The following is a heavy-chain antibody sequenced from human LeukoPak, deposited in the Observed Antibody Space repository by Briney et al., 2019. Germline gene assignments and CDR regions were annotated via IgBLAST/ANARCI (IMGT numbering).Heavy chain of an antibody. J-gene: IGHJ4*02. CDR1: VYSISSGYY. CDR2: IYHSGST. D-gene: IGHD4-17*01. V-gene: IGHV4-38-2*02. CDR3: ARGMTTVTPFDY. Sequence: SETLSLTCTVSVYSISSGYYWGWIRQPPGKGPEWIGNIYHSGSTYYNPSLKSRVTISLDTSKNQSSLKLSSVTAADTAMYYCARGMTTVTPFDYWGQGTLVTVSS.